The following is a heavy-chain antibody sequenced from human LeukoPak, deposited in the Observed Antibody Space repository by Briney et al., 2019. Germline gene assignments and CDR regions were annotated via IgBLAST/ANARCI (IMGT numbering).Heavy chain of an antibody. D-gene: IGHD3-16*02. CDR1: GFTFSSYS. CDR3: ARVLNDYVWGSYRY. V-gene: IGHV3-21*01. J-gene: IGHJ4*02. Sequence: GGSLRLSCAASGFTFSSYSMNWVRQAPGKGLEWVSSISSSSSYIYYADSVTGRFTISRDNAKNSLYLQMNSLRAEDTAVYYCARVLNDYVWGSYRYWGQGTLVTVSS. CDR2: ISSSSSYI.